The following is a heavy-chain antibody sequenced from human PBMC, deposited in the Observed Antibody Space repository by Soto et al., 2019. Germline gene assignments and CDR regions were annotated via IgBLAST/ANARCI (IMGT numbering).Heavy chain of an antibody. CDR1: GFTLSRHT. D-gene: IGHD3-22*01. CDR3: VRDYYDTSGYTNTFDM. CDR2: IGSRTSDI. V-gene: IGHV3-21*01. Sequence: LRLSCAASGFTLSRHTMNWVRQAPGKGLEWVSFIGSRTSDIYYADSVKGRFTISRDNAKNSLYLDLTRLRAEDTAVYFCVRDYYDTSGYTNTFDMWGQGTRGTV. J-gene: IGHJ3*02.